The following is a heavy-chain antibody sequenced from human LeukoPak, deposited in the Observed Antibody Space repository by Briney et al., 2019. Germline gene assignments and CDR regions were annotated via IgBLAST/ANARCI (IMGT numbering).Heavy chain of an antibody. CDR2: ISSNGGST. V-gene: IGHV3-64D*09. Sequence: GGSLRLSCTASGFTFSYYAMHWVRQAAGKGLEFVSGISSNGGSTYYADSLKGRFTVSRDNSNNTLYLQMSSLRAEDTAIYYCAKGPTYDSLPYYFDYWGQGTLVTVSS. J-gene: IGHJ4*02. D-gene: IGHD3-22*01. CDR1: GFTFSYYA. CDR3: AKGPTYDSLPYYFDY.